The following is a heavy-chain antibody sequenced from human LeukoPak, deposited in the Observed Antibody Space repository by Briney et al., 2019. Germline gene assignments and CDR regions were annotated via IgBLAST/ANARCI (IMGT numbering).Heavy chain of an antibody. Sequence: GGSLRLSCTASRFTLSAFAMSWVRQAPGKGLEWVSGSTGAVEYYASSVKGRFTVSRDESKNTLYLQMNSLGAEDTATYYCARGSDLASYNELEYWGQGTLVTVSS. V-gene: IGHV3-23*01. CDR3: ARGSDLASYNELEY. CDR2: STGAVE. CDR1: RFTLSAFA. J-gene: IGHJ4*02. D-gene: IGHD2-21*01.